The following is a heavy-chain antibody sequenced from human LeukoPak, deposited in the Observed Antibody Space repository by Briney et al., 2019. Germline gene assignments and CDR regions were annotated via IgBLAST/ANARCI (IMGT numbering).Heavy chain of an antibody. CDR1: GYTFASYY. D-gene: IGHD5-18*01. CDR2: FSPSGAGT. CDR3: ARAGYSYGSGWLDP. J-gene: IGHJ5*02. Sequence: GASVKVSCKASGYTFASYYVHWVRQAPGQGLEWMGIFSPSGAGTNYAQKFQGRVAMTRDMSTSTVYMELSSLRSEDTAVYYCARAGYSYGSGWLDPWGQGTLVTVSS. V-gene: IGHV1-46*01.